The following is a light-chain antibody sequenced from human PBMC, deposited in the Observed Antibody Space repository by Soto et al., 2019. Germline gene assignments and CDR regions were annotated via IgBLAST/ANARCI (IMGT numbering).Light chain of an antibody. CDR1: QIVSRN. CDR3: QQYNNWTLYT. V-gene: IGKV3D-15*01. Sequence: EVVMTQSPATLSVYPGERATLSCRASQIVSRNLAWYQHNPGKAPRLIIFGTSTRATVRRARFSDRGSGIKFTLNKSRLQSEVFAVYYFQQYNNWTLYTFGQWTKLEIK. CDR2: GTS. J-gene: IGKJ2*01.